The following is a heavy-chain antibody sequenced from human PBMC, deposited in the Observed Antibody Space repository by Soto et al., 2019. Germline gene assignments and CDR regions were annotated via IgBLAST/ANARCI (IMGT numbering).Heavy chain of an antibody. J-gene: IGHJ4*02. Sequence: SVKVSCKASGGTFSSYAISWVRQAPGQGLEWMGGIIPIFGTANYAQKFQGRVTITADESTSTAYMELRSLRSEYTAVYYCARDPVGRLRYFDWLSGRYYWGQGTLVTVSS. V-gene: IGHV1-69*13. D-gene: IGHD3-9*01. CDR3: ARDPVGRLRYFDWLSGRYY. CDR1: GGTFSSYA. CDR2: IIPIFGTA.